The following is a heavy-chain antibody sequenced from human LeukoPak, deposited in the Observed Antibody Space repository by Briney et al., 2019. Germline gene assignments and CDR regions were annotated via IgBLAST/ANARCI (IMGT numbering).Heavy chain of an antibody. CDR2: INSGGSST. J-gene: IGHJ6*03. CDR3: ARVTVGGIVVVPAAMFWDYYYYYMDV. CDR1: GFTFSSYW. V-gene: IGHV3-74*01. Sequence: GGSLRLSCAASGFTFSSYWMHWVRQAPGKGLVWVSRINSGGSSTSYADSVKGRFTISRDNAKNTLYLQMNSLRAEDTAVYYCARVTVGGIVVVPAAMFWDYYYYYMDVWGKGTTVTVSS. D-gene: IGHD2-2*01.